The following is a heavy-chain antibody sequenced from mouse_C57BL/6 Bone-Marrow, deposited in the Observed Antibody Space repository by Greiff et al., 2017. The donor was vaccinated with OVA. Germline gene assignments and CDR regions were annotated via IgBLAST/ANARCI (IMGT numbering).Heavy chain of an antibody. J-gene: IGHJ3*01. CDR1: GYAFTNYL. CDR3: ARRGDYYGSSAWFAY. D-gene: IGHD1-1*01. CDR2: INPGSGGT. V-gene: IGHV1-54*01. Sequence: VQLVESGAELVRPGTSVKVSCKASGYAFTNYLIEWVKQRPGQGLEWIGVINPGSGGTNYNEKFKGKATLTADKSSSTAYMQLSSLTSEDSAVYFCARRGDYYGSSAWFAYWGQGTLVTVSA.